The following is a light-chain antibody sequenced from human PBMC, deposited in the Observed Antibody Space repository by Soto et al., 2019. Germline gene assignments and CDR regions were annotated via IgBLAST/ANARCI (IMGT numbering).Light chain of an antibody. CDR1: SSGVGGYNY. Sequence: QSLLTQPASVSGSPGQSITISCTGTSSGVGGYNYVSWYQQHPGKAPKLMIYDVRNRPSGVSNRFSGSRSVNTASLTISGLQAEDEADYYCSSYTTISTYVFGTGTKVTVL. CDR3: SSYTTISTYV. J-gene: IGLJ1*01. CDR2: DVR. V-gene: IGLV2-14*01.